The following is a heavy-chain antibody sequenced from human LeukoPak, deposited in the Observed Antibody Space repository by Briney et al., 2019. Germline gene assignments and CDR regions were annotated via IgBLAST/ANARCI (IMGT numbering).Heavy chain of an antibody. V-gene: IGHV3-30*18. J-gene: IGHJ4*02. D-gene: IGHD3-3*02. CDR1: GFTFSSYG. CDR3: GNHFPHVDY. CDR2: ISYDGSDK. Sequence: GRSLRLSCAASGFTFSSYGMHWVRQAPGKGLEWVAVISYDGSDKYYADSVKGRFTISRDNSKNTLYLQMNSLRAEDTAVYYCGNHFPHVDYWGQGALFTVSS.